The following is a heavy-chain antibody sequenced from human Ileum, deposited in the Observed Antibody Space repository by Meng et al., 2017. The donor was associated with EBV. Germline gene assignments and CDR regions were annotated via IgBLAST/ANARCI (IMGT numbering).Heavy chain of an antibody. CDR3: ARNVPGTSAYYD. CDR2: IYYSGST. Sequence: VQLQDAGPGLVKPLDTLHLPWAVSVSSISSTNWWGWIRQPPGKGLEWIGYIYYSGSTSYNPSLKSRVTMSVDTSKNQFSLNLNSVTAVDTAVYYCARNVPGTSAYYDWGQGTLVTVSS. J-gene: IGHJ4*02. V-gene: IGHV4-28*01. CDR1: VSSISSTNW. D-gene: IGHD3-22*01.